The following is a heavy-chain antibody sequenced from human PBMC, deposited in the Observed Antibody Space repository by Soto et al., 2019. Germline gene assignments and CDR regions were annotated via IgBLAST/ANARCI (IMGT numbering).Heavy chain of an antibody. D-gene: IGHD4-17*01. Sequence: GGSLRLSCAVSGFTFSDHYMSWIRQAPGKGLEWVSYISGSGSSISYADSVKGRFTISRDNSKNTLYLQMGSLRAEDMAVYYCAREPRGDYGSYYYYGMDVWGQGTTVTVSS. CDR3: AREPRGDYGSYYYYGMDV. J-gene: IGHJ6*02. CDR2: ISGSGSSI. CDR1: GFTFSDHY. V-gene: IGHV3-11*04.